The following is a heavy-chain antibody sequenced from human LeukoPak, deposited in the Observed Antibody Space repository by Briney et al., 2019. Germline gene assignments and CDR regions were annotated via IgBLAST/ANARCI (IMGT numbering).Heavy chain of an antibody. D-gene: IGHD2-2*01. CDR3: ARVVVVPGANMDV. J-gene: IGHJ6*03. V-gene: IGHV1-2*02. CDR2: INPNSGGA. Sequence: GASVKVSCKASGYTFTGYYMHWVRQAPGQGLEWMGWINPNSGGANYAQKFQGRVTMTRDTSISTAYMELSRLRSDDTAVYYCARVVVVPGANMDVWGKGTTVTVSS. CDR1: GYTFTGYY.